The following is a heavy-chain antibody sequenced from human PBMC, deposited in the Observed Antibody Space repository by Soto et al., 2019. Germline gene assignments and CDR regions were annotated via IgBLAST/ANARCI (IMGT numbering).Heavy chain of an antibody. Sequence: PGGSLRLSCAASGFTFSSYGMHWVRQAPGKGLEWVAAITYNGSNKYYADSVKGRFTISRDNSKNTLYLQMNSLISEDTAVYYCAKERGCNPFDYWGQGTLVTVSS. J-gene: IGHJ4*02. D-gene: IGHD2-15*01. CDR3: AKERGCNPFDY. CDR1: GFTFSSYG. V-gene: IGHV3-30*18. CDR2: ITYNGSNK.